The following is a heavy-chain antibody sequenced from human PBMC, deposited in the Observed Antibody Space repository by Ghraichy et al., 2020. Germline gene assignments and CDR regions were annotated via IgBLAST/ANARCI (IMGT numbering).Heavy chain of an antibody. Sequence: SETLSLTCTVSGGSISSGGYYWSWIRQHPGKGLEWIGYIYYSGSTYYNPSLKSRVTISVDTSKNQFSLKLSSVTAADTAVYYCARVIVVVPAGGPDEYGMDVWGQGTTVTVSS. CDR3: ARVIVVVPAGGPDEYGMDV. D-gene: IGHD2-2*01. J-gene: IGHJ6*02. CDR2: IYYSGST. CDR1: GGSISSGGYY. V-gene: IGHV4-31*03.